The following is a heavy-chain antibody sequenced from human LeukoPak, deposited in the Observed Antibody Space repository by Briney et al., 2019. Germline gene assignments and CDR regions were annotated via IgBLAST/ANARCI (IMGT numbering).Heavy chain of an antibody. D-gene: IGHD4-17*01. V-gene: IGHV3-21*01. CDR2: ISSSSTYI. J-gene: IGHJ4*02. Sequence: GGSLRLSCTASGFTFGDFGLNWVRQAPGKGLEWVSSISSSSTYIYYADSVKGRFTISRDNAKNSLYLQINSLRAEDTAVYYCARTRITVTTRSWDYWGQGTLVTVSS. CDR3: ARTRITVTTRSWDY. CDR1: GFTFGDFG.